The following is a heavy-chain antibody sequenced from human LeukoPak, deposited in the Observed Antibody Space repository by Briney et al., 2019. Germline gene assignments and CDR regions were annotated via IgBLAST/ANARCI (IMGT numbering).Heavy chain of an antibody. J-gene: IGHJ5*02. Sequence: GGSLRLSCAASGFTLENYGMSWVRQVPGKGLEWVSGINWSGGSTDYADSVKGRFTISRDNAKNSVYLQMNNLRAEDTALYHCARDVGYEYFWFDPWGQGTLVTVSS. CDR2: INWSGGST. CDR3: ARDVGYEYFWFDP. V-gene: IGHV3-20*01. CDR1: GFTLENYG. D-gene: IGHD5-12*01.